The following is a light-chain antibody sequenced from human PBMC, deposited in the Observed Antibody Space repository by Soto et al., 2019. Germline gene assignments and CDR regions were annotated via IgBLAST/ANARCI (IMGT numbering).Light chain of an antibody. CDR2: EVS. CDR3: SSYTSSSIHYV. CDR1: SSDVGGYNY. J-gene: IGLJ1*01. V-gene: IGLV2-14*01. Sequence: QSVLTQPASVSGSPGQSITISCTGTSSDVGGYNYVSWYQQHPGKAPKLMIYEVSNRPSGVSNRFSGSKSGNTACLTISGLQAEDEADYYCSSYTSSSIHYVFGTGTKVTVL.